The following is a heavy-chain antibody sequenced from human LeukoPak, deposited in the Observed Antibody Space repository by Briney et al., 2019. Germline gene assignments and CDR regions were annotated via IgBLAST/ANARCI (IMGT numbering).Heavy chain of an antibody. J-gene: IGHJ4*02. CDR1: GFTFSSYS. CDR2: ISSSSSYI. V-gene: IGHV3-21*01. CDR3: ARDLLEWLATPTLDY. Sequence: PGGSLRLSCAASGFTFSSYSMNWVRQAPGKGLEWVSSISSSSSYIYYADSVKGRFTISRDNAKNSLYLQTNSLRAEDTAVYYCARDLLEWLATPTLDYWGQGTLVTVSS. D-gene: IGHD3-3*01.